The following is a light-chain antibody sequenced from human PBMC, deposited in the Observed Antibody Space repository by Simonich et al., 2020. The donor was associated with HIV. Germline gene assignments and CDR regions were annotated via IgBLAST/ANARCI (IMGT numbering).Light chain of an antibody. J-gene: IGKJ3*01. CDR1: QSLVHSDGDTY. CDR2: KVS. V-gene: IGKV2-30*02. CDR3: MQALQTPFT. Sequence: DVVMTQSPLSLPVTLGQPASISCRSSQSLVHSDGDTYLNWFQQRPGQSPRRLIYKVSNRDSGVPDRFSGSGSGTDFTLKISRVEAEDVGVYYCMQALQTPFTFGPGTKVDFK.